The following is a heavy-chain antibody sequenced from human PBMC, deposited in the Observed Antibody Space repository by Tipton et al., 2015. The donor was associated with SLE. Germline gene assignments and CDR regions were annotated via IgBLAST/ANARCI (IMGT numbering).Heavy chain of an antibody. V-gene: IGHV4-39*07. D-gene: IGHD3-22*01. CDR1: GASVSSSVYS. CDR2: MFYTGSA. Sequence: TLSLTCTVSGASVSSSVYSWGWIRQPPGKGLQWIGAMFYTGSAHYNPSLKGRVAISVDASKNQFSLKLSSVTAADTAVYYCARGRAVIPQGAFDIWGQGTMVTVSS. J-gene: IGHJ3*02. CDR3: ARGRAVIPQGAFDI.